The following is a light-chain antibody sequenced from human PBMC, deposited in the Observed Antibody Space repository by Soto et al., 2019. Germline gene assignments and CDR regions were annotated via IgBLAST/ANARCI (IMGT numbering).Light chain of an antibody. CDR2: DAS. Sequence: EIVMTQSPATVSVSPGERATLSCRASQNVNSNLAWYQQKPGQPPRLLIYDASNRATGIPARFSGSGSGTDFTLTISSLEPEDFAVYYCQQRSNWPTFGQGTRLEI. J-gene: IGKJ5*01. CDR1: QNVNSN. V-gene: IGKV3-11*01. CDR3: QQRSNWPT.